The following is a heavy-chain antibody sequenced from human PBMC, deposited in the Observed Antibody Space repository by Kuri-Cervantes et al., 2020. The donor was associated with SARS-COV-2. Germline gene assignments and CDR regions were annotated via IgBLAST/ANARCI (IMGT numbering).Heavy chain of an antibody. J-gene: IGHJ6*03. Sequence: SETLSLTCTVSGDSSISGGYFWSWIRQPPGKGLEWIGYIYYSGSTYYNPSLKSRVTMSVGSSKNQYSLKLTSVTVPDTAVYYCARGRRRWNRTTYYYFDKDVWGKGTTVTVSS. D-gene: IGHD5-24*01. CDR3: ARGRRRWNRTTYYYFDKDV. CDR2: IYYSGST. CDR1: GDSSISGGYF. V-gene: IGHV4-31*03.